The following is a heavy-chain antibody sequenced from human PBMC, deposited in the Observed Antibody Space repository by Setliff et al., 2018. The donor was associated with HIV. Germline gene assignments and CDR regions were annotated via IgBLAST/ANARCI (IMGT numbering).Heavy chain of an antibody. J-gene: IGHJ3*02. CDR3: ARGGPPYYYDSPGSLAFDI. V-gene: IGHV1-24*01. CDR1: GFTLSEVS. CDR2: FDPQDGET. D-gene: IGHD3-22*01. Sequence: ASVMVSCKVFGFTLSEVSIHWVRQAPGKGLEWMGYFDPQDGETVYAQKFQGRVTVTEDTSIDTAYMELTRLRSEDTAVYYCARGGPPYYYDSPGSLAFDIWGQGTMVTVSS.